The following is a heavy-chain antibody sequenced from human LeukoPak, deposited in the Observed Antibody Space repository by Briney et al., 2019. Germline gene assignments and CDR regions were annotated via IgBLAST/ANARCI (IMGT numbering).Heavy chain of an antibody. CDR1: GGSFSSSSYS. J-gene: IGHJ3*02. V-gene: IGHV4-39*01. CDR3: ARSDCSSTSCYAFDI. Sequence: SETLSLTCTVSGGSFSSSSYSWGWIRQPPGKGPEWIGSIYYSGNTYYNPSLKSRVTISVDTSKNQFSLKLSSVTAADTAVYYCARSDCSSTSCYAFDIWGQGTMVTVSS. D-gene: IGHD2-2*01. CDR2: IYYSGNT.